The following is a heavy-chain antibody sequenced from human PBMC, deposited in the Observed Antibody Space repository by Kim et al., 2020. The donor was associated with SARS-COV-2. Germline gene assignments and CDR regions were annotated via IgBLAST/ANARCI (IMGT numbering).Heavy chain of an antibody. J-gene: IGHJ3*02. V-gene: IGHV1-69*13. CDR3: ARWGGNSDYYDSSGPDAFDI. D-gene: IGHD3-22*01. CDR2: IIPIFGTA. Sequence: SVKVSCKASGGTFSSYAISWVRQAPGQGLEWMGGIIPIFGTANYAQKFQGRVTITADESTSTAYMELSSLRSEDTAVYYCARWGGNSDYYDSSGPDAFDIWGQGTMLTVSS. CDR1: GGTFSSYA.